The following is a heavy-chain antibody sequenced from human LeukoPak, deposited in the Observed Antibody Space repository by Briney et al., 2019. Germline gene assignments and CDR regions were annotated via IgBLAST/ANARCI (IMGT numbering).Heavy chain of an antibody. CDR2: FDPEDGET. CDR1: GYTLTELS. V-gene: IGHV1-24*01. CDR3: ATVSLNTFDAFDI. Sequence: ASVKVSCKVSGYTLTELSMHWVRQAPGKGLEWVGGFDPEDGETIYAQKFQGRVTMTEDTSTDTAYMELSSLRSEDTAVYYCATVSLNTFDAFDIWGQGTMVTVSS. J-gene: IGHJ3*02.